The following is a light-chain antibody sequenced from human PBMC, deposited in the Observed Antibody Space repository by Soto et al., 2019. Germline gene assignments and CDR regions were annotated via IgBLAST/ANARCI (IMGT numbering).Light chain of an antibody. J-gene: IGKJ2*01. CDR2: GTS. Sequence: DVQMTQSPSSVSAFVGDTVTITCRASRGISSRLAWYQHKPGKAPKLLIYGTSTLQTGVPSRFSGRGSGTEFTLTISSLQPEDFATYFCQQGDNLSYTCGQGTRLDI. CDR1: RGISSR. V-gene: IGKV1-12*01. CDR3: QQGDNLSYT.